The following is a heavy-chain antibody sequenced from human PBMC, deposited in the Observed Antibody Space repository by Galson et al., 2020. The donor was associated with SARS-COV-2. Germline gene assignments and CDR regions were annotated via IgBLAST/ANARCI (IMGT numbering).Heavy chain of an antibody. D-gene: IGHD5-12*01. CDR3: ARMADGYGGYDYGSSPFDY. CDR1: GFSLTPSGMD. Sequence: SGPTLVKPTQTLTLTCTFSGFSLTPSGMDVTWIRQPPGKALERLALIDWDDDQYYSTSLRTRLTISRDTSKNQVFLTMTNMDPVDTATYYCARMADGYGGYDYGSSPFDYWGQGTLVTVSS. J-gene: IGHJ4*02. CDR2: IDWDDDQ. V-gene: IGHV2-70*01.